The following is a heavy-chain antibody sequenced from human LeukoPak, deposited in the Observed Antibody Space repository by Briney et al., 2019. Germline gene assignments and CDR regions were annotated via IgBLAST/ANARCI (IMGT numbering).Heavy chain of an antibody. CDR2: INPNSGGT. Sequence: ASVKVSCKASGYTFTGYYMHWVRQAPGQGLEWMGWINPNSGGTNYAQKFQGRVTMTRDTSISTAYMELSRLRSDDTAVYYCARGGILAAAPQPWWFDPWGQGTLVTVSS. D-gene: IGHD6-13*01. V-gene: IGHV1-2*02. J-gene: IGHJ5*02. CDR3: ARGGILAAAPQPWWFDP. CDR1: GYTFTGYY.